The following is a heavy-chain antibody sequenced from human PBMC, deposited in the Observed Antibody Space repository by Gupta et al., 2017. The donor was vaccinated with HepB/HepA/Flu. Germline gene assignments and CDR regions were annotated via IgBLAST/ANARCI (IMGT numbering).Heavy chain of an antibody. V-gene: IGHV3-49*04. CDR3: TRTPDAFDI. J-gene: IGHJ3*02. Sequence: EVQLVESGGGLVQPGRSLRLSCTASGFTFGDYPMSWVRKDPGKGLEWVGFIRSKAYGGTTEYAASVKGRFTISRDDSKSIAYLQMNSLKTEDTAVYYCTRTPDAFDIWGQGTMVTVSS. CDR2: IRSKAYGGTT. CDR1: GFTFGDYP.